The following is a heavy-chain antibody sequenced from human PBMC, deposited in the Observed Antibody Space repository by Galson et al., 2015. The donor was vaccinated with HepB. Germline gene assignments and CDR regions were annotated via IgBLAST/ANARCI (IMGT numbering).Heavy chain of an antibody. Sequence: SLRLSCAASGFTFSSYAMHWVRQAPGKGLEWVAVISSDGRSEYYGDSVKGRLTISRDNSQNTLYVQMNSLRAEDTALYYCAREGSLGWFDPWGQGTLVTVSS. J-gene: IGHJ5*02. CDR3: AREGSLGWFDP. D-gene: IGHD6-13*01. V-gene: IGHV3-30*04. CDR2: ISSDGRSE. CDR1: GFTFSSYA.